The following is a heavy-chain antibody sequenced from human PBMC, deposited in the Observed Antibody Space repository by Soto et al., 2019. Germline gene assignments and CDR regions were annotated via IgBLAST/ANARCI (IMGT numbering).Heavy chain of an antibody. J-gene: IGHJ4*02. CDR3: ARGSLVGATSFDY. CDR2: IYYSGST. Sequence: PSETLSLTCTVSGGSVSSGSYYWSWIRHPPGKGLEWIGYIYYSGSTNYNPSLKSRVTISVDTSKNQFSLKLSSVTAADTAVYYCARGSLVGATSFDYWGQGTLVPVSS. V-gene: IGHV4-61*01. D-gene: IGHD1-26*01. CDR1: GGSVSSGSYY.